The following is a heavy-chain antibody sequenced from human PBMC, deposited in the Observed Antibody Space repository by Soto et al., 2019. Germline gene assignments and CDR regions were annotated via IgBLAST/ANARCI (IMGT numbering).Heavy chain of an antibody. CDR2: IWYDGSNK. Sequence: QVQLVESGGGVVQPGRSLRLSCAASGFTFSSYGMHWVRQAPGKGLEWVAVIWYDGSNKYYADSVKGRFTISRDNSKNTLYLQMNSLRAEDTAVYYCARGDGDYVGYFFDYWGQGTLVTVSS. CDR1: GFTFSSYG. CDR3: ARGDGDYVGYFFDY. J-gene: IGHJ4*02. V-gene: IGHV3-33*01. D-gene: IGHD4-17*01.